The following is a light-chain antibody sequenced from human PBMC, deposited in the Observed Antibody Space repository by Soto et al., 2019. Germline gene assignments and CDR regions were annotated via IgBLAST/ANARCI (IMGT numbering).Light chain of an antibody. CDR3: QQRSTWPFT. J-gene: IGKJ3*01. CDR2: DAS. Sequence: EIMLTQSPATLSLSPGERATLSCRASQSISSYLAWYQQKPEKAPRLLIYDASNWATGIPSRFSGSGSGTDFTLTISSLEPEDFAIYYCQQRSTWPFTFGHGTKVDIK. CDR1: QSISSY. V-gene: IGKV3-11*01.